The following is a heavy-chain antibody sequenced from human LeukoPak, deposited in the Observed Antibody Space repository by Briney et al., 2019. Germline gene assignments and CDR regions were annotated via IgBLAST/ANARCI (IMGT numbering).Heavy chain of an antibody. D-gene: IGHD5-12*01. J-gene: IGHJ4*02. V-gene: IGHV3-30*18. CDR2: ISYDGSNK. Sequence: QPGRSLRHSCAASGFTFSSYGMHWVRQAPGKGLEWVAVISYDGSNKYYADSVKGRFTISRDNSKNTLYLQMNSLRAEDTAVYYCAKEMEGYSGYELDYWGQGTLVTVSS. CDR3: AKEMEGYSGYELDY. CDR1: GFTFSSYG.